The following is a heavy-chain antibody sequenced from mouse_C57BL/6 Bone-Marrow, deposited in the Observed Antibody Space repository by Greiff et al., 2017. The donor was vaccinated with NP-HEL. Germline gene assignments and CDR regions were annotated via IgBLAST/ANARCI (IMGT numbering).Heavy chain of an antibody. CDR2: IDPETGGT. CDR3: TREAYYSNYRNYAMDY. D-gene: IGHD2-5*01. V-gene: IGHV1-15*01. J-gene: IGHJ4*01. CDR1: GYTFTDYE. Sequence: QVQLQQSGAELVRPGASVTLSCKASGYTFTDYEMHWVKQTPVHGLEWIGAIDPETGGTAYNQKFKGKAILTADKSSSTAYMELRSLTSEDSAVYYCTREAYYSNYRNYAMDYWGQGTSVTVSS.